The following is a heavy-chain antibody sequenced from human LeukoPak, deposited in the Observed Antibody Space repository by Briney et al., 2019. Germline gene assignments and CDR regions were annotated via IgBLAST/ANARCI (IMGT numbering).Heavy chain of an antibody. J-gene: IGHJ4*02. CDR1: GYSFTSYW. Sequence: GESLKISCKGSGYSFTSYWIGWVRQMPGKGLEWMGIIYPGDSDTRYSPSFRGRVTISADKSISTAYLQWSSLKALDTVMYYCAKRVDYGGSPFDYWGQGTLVTVSS. CDR2: IYPGDSDT. CDR3: AKRVDYGGSPFDY. D-gene: IGHD4-23*01. V-gene: IGHV5-51*01.